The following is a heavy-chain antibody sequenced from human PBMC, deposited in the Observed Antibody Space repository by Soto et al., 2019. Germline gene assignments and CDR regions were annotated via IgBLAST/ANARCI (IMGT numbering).Heavy chain of an antibody. D-gene: IGHD6-13*01. J-gene: IGHJ3*02. CDR1: GYTFTSYA. Sequence: ASVKVSCKASGYTFTSYAMHWVRQAPGQRLEWMGWINAGNGNTKYSQKFQGRVTITRDTSASTAYMELRSLRSDDTAVYYCARVTTQQLDAFDIWGQGTMVTVSS. V-gene: IGHV1-3*01. CDR3: ARVTTQQLDAFDI. CDR2: INAGNGNT.